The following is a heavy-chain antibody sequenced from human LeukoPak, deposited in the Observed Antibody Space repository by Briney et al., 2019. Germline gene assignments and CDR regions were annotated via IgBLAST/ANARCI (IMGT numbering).Heavy chain of an antibody. Sequence: ASVKVSCKASGYTFTGYYMHWVRQAPGQGLEWMGWINPNSGGTNYAQKFQGRVTMTRDTSISTAYMELSRLRSGDTAVYYCARDTAMVRYYYYGMDVWGQGTTVTVSS. J-gene: IGHJ6*02. CDR2: INPNSGGT. CDR3: ARDTAMVRYYYYGMDV. D-gene: IGHD5-18*01. V-gene: IGHV1-2*02. CDR1: GYTFTGYY.